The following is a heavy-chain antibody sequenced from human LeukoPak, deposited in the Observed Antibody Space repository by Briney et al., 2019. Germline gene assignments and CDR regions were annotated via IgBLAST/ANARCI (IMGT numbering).Heavy chain of an antibody. D-gene: IGHD3-16*01. CDR3: AKDDDWGRYKH. Sequence: GGSLRPSCAASGFTFSSHGMNWVRQAPGKGLEWVSGISPSGGITYYTDSVKGRFTISRDNSKNTQSLQMNSLRAEDTAVYYCAKDDDWGRYKHWGQGTLVTVSS. CDR2: ISPSGGIT. V-gene: IGHV3-23*01. CDR1: GFTFSSHG. J-gene: IGHJ1*01.